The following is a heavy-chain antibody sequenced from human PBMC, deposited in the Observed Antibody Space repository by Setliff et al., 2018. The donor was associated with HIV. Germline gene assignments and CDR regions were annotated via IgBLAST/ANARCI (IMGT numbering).Heavy chain of an antibody. CDR3: AQDYVWGNPFDY. J-gene: IGHJ4*02. CDR2: ISGSGDRT. CDR1: GLTFEYYA. D-gene: IGHD3-16*01. V-gene: IGHV3-23*01. Sequence: GGSLRLSCAAPGLTFEYYAMTWVRQAPGKGLEWVSGISGSGDRTYYAPAVRGRFTISRDNVKNILYLQMNNLRAEDTALYFCAQDYVWGNPFDYWGQGTLVTVSS.